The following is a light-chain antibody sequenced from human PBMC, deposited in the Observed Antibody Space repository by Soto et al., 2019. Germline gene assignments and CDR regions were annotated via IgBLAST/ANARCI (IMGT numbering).Light chain of an antibody. CDR1: QSISSY. Sequence: DIQMTQSPSSLSASVGDRVTITCRASQSISSYLNWYQQKPGKAPELLIYGASSLQGGVPSRFSGSGSGTDVTLTISSLQPEDFATYYCQQSYSTPITFGQGTRLEIK. CDR3: QQSYSTPIT. CDR2: GAS. J-gene: IGKJ5*01. V-gene: IGKV1-39*01.